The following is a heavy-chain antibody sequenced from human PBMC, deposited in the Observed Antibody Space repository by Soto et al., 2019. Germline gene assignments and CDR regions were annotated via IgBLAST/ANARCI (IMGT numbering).Heavy chain of an antibody. CDR1: GFTFSSYG. CDR2: ISGSGGST. V-gene: IGHV3-23*01. CDR3: ATRPLGYCSGGSCYLGGD. Sequence: EVQLLESGGGLVQPGGSLRLSCAASGFTFSSYGMSWVRQAPGKGLAWVSAISGSGGSTYYADSVKGRFTISRDNSKNTLQLQMNSLRAEDTAVYYCATRPLGYCSGGSCYLGGDWGQGTLVTVSS. J-gene: IGHJ4*02. D-gene: IGHD2-15*01.